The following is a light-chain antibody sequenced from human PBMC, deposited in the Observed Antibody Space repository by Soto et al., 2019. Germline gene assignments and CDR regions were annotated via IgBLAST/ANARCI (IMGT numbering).Light chain of an antibody. Sequence: QAVVTQPASVSGSPGQSITISCTGTSNDVGGYNYVSWYQQHPGKAPKLLIYAVSDRPSGVSSRFSGSKSGNAASLTISGLQAEDEGDYYCTSYTSSYTWVFGGGTKLTVL. J-gene: IGLJ3*02. CDR1: SNDVGGYNY. CDR2: AVS. CDR3: TSYTSSYTWV. V-gene: IGLV2-14*03.